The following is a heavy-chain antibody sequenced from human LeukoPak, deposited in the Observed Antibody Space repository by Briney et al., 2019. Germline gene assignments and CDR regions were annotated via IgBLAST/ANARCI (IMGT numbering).Heavy chain of an antibody. D-gene: IGHD5-12*01. CDR3: ARGPGRGYSGYVDY. Sequence: ASVKVSCKASGYTFTDYYMRWVRQAPGQGLEWMGWINPNSGGTNYAQKFQGRVTMTRDTSISTAYMELSRLRSDDTAVYYCARGPGRGYSGYVDYWGQGTLVTVSS. V-gene: IGHV1-2*02. J-gene: IGHJ4*02. CDR2: INPNSGGT. CDR1: GYTFTDYY.